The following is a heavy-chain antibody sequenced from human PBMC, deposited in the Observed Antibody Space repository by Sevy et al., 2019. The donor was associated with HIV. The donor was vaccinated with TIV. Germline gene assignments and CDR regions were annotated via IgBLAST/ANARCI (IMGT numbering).Heavy chain of an antibody. Sequence: GGSLRLSCAASGFTFSSYWMSWVRQSPERGLEWVANINLAGSEKFYGDSVKGRFTVSRDNTKNLLYLQMNSLRVEDTAVYYCARNNAGVHPWVYWGQGTLVTVSS. CDR2: INLAGSEK. D-gene: IGHD3-3*01. CDR1: GFTFSSYW. CDR3: ARNNAGVHPWVY. V-gene: IGHV3-7*01. J-gene: IGHJ4*02.